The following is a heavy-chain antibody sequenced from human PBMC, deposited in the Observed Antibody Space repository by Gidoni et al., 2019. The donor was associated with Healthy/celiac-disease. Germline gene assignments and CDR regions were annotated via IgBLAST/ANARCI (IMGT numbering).Heavy chain of an antibody. CDR3: ASQNDYGGNSAY. J-gene: IGHJ4*02. Sequence: QLQLQESGPGLVKPSETLSLTCTVSCGSISSSSYYWGWLRQPPGKGLEWIGSIYYSGSTYYNPSLKSRVTISVDTSKNQFSLKLSSVTAADTAVYYCASQNDYGGNSAYWGQGTLVTVSS. D-gene: IGHD4-17*01. V-gene: IGHV4-39*01. CDR1: CGSISSSSYY. CDR2: IYYSGST.